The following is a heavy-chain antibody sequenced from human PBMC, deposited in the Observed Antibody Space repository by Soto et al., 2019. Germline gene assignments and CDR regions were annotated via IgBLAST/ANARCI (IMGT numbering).Heavy chain of an antibody. D-gene: IGHD4-4*01. V-gene: IGHV3-53*02. CDR1: GFSVSSNF. J-gene: IGHJ6*02. Sequence: EVQLVETGGGLIQPGGSLRLSCAVSGFSVSSNFMSWVRQAPGKGLEWVSVMYSSGTTHDADSVKGRFTISRDNSKNTVYLELNSLRVDHTAGHYFASSARKDYNLRMDTWGQGTTVNVPS. CDR2: MYSSGTT. CDR3: ASSARKDYNLRMDT.